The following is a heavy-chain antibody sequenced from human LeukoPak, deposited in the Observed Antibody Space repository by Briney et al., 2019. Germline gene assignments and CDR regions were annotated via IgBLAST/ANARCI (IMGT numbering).Heavy chain of an antibody. CDR3: AREGYYSGMDV. CDR2: IWYDGSNK. CDR1: GFTFSSYG. Sequence: SGRSLTLSCAASGFTFSSYGMHWVRQAPGKGLEWVAVIWYDGSNKYYADSVKGRFTISRDNAKNSLYLQMNSLRAEDTAVYYCAREGYYSGMDVWGQGTTVTVSS. V-gene: IGHV3-33*01. J-gene: IGHJ6*02.